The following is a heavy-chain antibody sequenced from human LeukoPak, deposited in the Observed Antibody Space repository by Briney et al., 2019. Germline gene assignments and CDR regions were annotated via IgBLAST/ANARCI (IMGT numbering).Heavy chain of an antibody. CDR3: ARDGDFCSGGSCYFFDY. J-gene: IGHJ4*02. CDR2: FDPEDGET. D-gene: IGHD2-15*01. V-gene: IGHV1-24*01. Sequence: ASVKVSCKVSGYTLTGLSMNWVRQAPGKGLEWMGGFDPEDGETIYAQKFQGRVTMTEDTSTDTAYMELSSLRSEDTAVYYCARDGDFCSGGSCYFFDYWGQGTLVTVSS. CDR1: GYTLTGLS.